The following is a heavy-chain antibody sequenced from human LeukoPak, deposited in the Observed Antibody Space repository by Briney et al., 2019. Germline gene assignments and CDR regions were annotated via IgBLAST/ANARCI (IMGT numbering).Heavy chain of an antibody. CDR2: ITGSGGST. CDR3: ARGGSSSWYGYNPKNFDY. J-gene: IGHJ4*02. CDR1: GFIFSSYS. V-gene: IGHV3-23*01. D-gene: IGHD6-13*01. Sequence: GGSLRLSCAASGFIFSSYSMSWVRQAPGMGLEWVSVITGSGGSTYYADSVKGRFTISRDNSKNTLYLQMNSLRAEDTAVYYCARGGSSSWYGYNPKNFDYWGQGTLVTVSS.